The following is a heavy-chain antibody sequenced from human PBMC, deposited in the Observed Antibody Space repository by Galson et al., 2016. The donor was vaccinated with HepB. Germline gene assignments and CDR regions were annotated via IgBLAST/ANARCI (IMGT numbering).Heavy chain of an antibody. V-gene: IGHV3-30*04. D-gene: IGHD3-3*01. CDR1: GFMFSTYA. CDR2: ISYDGSKK. J-gene: IGHJ6*02. Sequence: SLRLSCAGSGFMFSTYAMHWVRQAPGKGLDWVAVISYDGSKKFYGDSVKGRFTISRDNFKNTLFLQMNSLRAEDTAVYYCARGPPYYDYWSGYCGMDVWGQGTTVTVSS. CDR3: ARGPPYYDYWSGYCGMDV.